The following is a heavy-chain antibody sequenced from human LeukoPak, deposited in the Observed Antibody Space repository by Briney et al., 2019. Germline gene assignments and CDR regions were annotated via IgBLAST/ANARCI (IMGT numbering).Heavy chain of an antibody. CDR3: ARHVWFGELLSWFDP. D-gene: IGHD3-10*01. V-gene: IGHV4-38-2*02. CDR2: IYHSGST. Sequence: KSSETLSLTCTVSGYSISSGYYWGWIRQPPGKGLEWIGSIYHSGSTYYNPSLKSRVTISVDTSKNQFSLKLSSVTAADTAVYYCARHVWFGELLSWFDPWGQGTLVTVSS. J-gene: IGHJ5*02. CDR1: GYSISSGYY.